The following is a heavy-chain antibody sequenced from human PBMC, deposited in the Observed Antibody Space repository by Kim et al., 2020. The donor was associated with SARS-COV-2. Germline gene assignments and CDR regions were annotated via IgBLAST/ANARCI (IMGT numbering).Heavy chain of an antibody. V-gene: IGHV3-53*01. Sequence: YDAASGKGRFTISRDIPKDTLYLQMNSLRAEDTAVYYCSSSTVGAYFDYWGQGSLVTVSS. CDR3: SSSTVGAYFDY. J-gene: IGHJ4*02. D-gene: IGHD1-26*01.